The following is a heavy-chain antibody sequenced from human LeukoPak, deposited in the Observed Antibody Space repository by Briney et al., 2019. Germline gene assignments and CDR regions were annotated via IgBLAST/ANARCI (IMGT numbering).Heavy chain of an antibody. CDR2: INTNTGNP. Sequence: ASVKVSCKASGYTFTSYAMNWVRQAPGQGLEWMGWINTNTGNPTYAQGFTGRFVFSLDTSVSTAYLRISSLKAEDTAVYYCARVGDYYDSSGLFDYWGQGTLVTVSS. CDR3: ARVGDYYDSSGLFDY. V-gene: IGHV7-4-1*02. D-gene: IGHD3-22*01. CDR1: GYTFTSYA. J-gene: IGHJ4*02.